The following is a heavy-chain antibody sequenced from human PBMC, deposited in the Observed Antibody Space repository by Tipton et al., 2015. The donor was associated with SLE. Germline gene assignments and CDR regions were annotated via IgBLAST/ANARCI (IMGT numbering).Heavy chain of an antibody. J-gene: IGHJ3*02. CDR2: IYTSGST. D-gene: IGHD3-22*01. CDR3: ARRHFDTSGYYRGAFDI. V-gene: IGHV4-61*02. CDR1: GGSISSGRYY. Sequence: TLSLTCTVSGGSISSGRYYWSWIRQPAGKGLEWIGRIYTSGSTNYNPSLKSRVTISVDTSKNQFSLKLSSVTAADTAVYYCARRHFDTSGYYRGAFDIWGQGKMVTVSS.